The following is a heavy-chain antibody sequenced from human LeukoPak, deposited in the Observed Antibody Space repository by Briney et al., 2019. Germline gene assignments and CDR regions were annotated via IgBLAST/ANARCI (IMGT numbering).Heavy chain of an antibody. CDR1: GFTFSSYG. CDR3: AKDGGSSFVFDY. J-gene: IGHJ4*02. Sequence: PGGSLRLSCAASGFTFSSYGMHWVRQAPGKGLEWVAVISYDGSNKYYADSVKGRFTISRDNSKSTLYLQMNSLRAEDTAVYYCAKDGGSSFVFDYWGQGTLVTVSS. CDR2: ISYDGSNK. V-gene: IGHV3-30*18. D-gene: IGHD6-13*01.